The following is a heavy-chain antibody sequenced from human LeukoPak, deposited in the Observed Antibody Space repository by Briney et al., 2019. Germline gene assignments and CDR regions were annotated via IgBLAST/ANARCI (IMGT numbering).Heavy chain of an antibody. CDR1: GYTFTGYY. J-gene: IGHJ6*03. Sequence: ASVKVSCKASGYTFTGYYMHWVRQAPGQGLEWMGWINPNSGGTNYAQKFQGRVTMTRDTSISTAYMELSRLRSDDTAVYYCARGPYSSGWLPYYYYYYMDVWGKGTTATVSS. CDR3: ARGPYSSGWLPYYYYYYMDV. V-gene: IGHV1-2*02. CDR2: INPNSGGT. D-gene: IGHD6-19*01.